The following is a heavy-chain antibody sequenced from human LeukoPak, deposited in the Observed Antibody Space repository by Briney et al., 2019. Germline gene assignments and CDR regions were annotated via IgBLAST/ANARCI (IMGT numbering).Heavy chain of an antibody. Sequence: PSETLSLTRAVYGGSFSGYYWSWIRQPPGKGLEWIGEINHSGSTNYNLSLKSRVTISVDTSKNQFSLKLSSVTAADTAVYYCARESRNVDIVATGPRPFDYWGQGTLVTVSS. CDR2: INHSGST. V-gene: IGHV4-34*01. CDR1: GGSFSGYY. D-gene: IGHD5-12*01. J-gene: IGHJ4*02. CDR3: ARESRNVDIVATGPRPFDY.